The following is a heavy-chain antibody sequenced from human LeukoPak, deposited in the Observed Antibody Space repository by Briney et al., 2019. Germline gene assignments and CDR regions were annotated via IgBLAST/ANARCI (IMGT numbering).Heavy chain of an antibody. V-gene: IGHV3-64*01. CDR3: ARADSSSWSKGPYYMDV. D-gene: IGHD6-13*01. CDR1: GFTFSSYA. CDR2: ISSNGGST. J-gene: IGHJ6*03. Sequence: GGSLRLSCAASGFTFSSYAMHWVRQAPGKGLEYVSAISSNGGSTYYANSVKGRFTISRDNSKNTLYLQMGGLRAEDMAVYYCARADSSSWSKGPYYMDVWGKGTTVTVSS.